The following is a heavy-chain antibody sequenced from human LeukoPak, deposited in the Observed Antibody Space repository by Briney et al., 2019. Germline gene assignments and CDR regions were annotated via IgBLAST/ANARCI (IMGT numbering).Heavy chain of an antibody. Sequence: SETLSLTCSVSGDSVSRSDSYWDWIRQPPGKGLEWIGTIYYSGRTYYSPSLKSRVTISVDTSKNQISLKLSSVTAADTAVYYCASTPLRITSFGVVMKGFDYWGQGTLVTVSS. J-gene: IGHJ4*02. D-gene: IGHD3-3*01. CDR1: GDSVSRSDSY. CDR3: ASTPLRITSFGVVMKGFDY. CDR2: IYYSGRT. V-gene: IGHV4-39*01.